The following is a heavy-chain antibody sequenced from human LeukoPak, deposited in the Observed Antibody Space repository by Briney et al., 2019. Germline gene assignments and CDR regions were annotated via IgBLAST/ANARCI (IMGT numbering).Heavy chain of an antibody. Sequence: ASVKVSCKASGGTFSSYAISWARQAPGQGPEWMGGIIPIFGTANYAQKFQGRVTITADESTSTAYMELSSLRSEDTAVYYCARAPTMIVVAYYFDYWGQGTLVTVSS. CDR2: IIPIFGTA. D-gene: IGHD3-22*01. CDR3: ARAPTMIVVAYYFDY. CDR1: GGTFSSYA. J-gene: IGHJ4*02. V-gene: IGHV1-69*13.